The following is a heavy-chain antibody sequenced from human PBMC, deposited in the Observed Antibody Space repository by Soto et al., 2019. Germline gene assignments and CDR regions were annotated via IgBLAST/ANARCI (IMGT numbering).Heavy chain of an antibody. V-gene: IGHV1-18*01. D-gene: IGHD6-13*01. J-gene: IGHJ6*02. CDR3: ARDAGPGYSSSWYNYYYGMDV. Sequence: ASVKVSCKASGYTFTSYGISWVRRAPGQGLEWMGWISAYNGNTNYAQKLQGRVTMTTDTSTSTAYMELRSLRSDDTAVYYCARDAGPGYSSSWYNYYYGMDVWGQGTTVTVSS. CDR1: GYTFTSYG. CDR2: ISAYNGNT.